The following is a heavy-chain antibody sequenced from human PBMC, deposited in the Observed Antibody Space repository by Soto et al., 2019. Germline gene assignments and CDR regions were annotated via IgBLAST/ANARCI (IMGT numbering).Heavy chain of an antibody. V-gene: IGHV4-39*02. D-gene: IGHD2-2*01. CDR3: ARLVVVAPVANA. CDR2: IFYTGTT. CDR1: GGSISYNSYY. Sequence: QLKLQESGPGLVKPSETLSLTCSVSGGSISYNSYYWGWIRQPPGKGLEWVGGIFYTGTTYYSPSLKDRVTISVETSKNSFSLNLTSVTAADTAVYFCARLVVVAPVANAWGQGTLVTVSS. J-gene: IGHJ5*02.